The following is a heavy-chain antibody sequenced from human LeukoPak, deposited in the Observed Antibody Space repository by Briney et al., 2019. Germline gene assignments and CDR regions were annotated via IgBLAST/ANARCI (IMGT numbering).Heavy chain of an antibody. CDR2: IYYSGST. CDR3: ARDRGDYYDSRPDGFDP. CDR1: GGSISSYY. D-gene: IGHD3-22*01. J-gene: IGHJ5*02. V-gene: IGHV4-59*01. Sequence: SETLSLTCTVSGGSISSYYWSWIRQPPGKGLEWIGYIYYSGSTNYNPSLKSRVTISVDTSKNQCSLKLSSVTAGDTAVYYCARDRGDYYDSRPDGFDPWGQGTLGTVSS.